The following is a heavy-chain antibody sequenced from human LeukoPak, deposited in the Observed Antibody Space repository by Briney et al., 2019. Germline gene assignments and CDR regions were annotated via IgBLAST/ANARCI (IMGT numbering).Heavy chain of an antibody. D-gene: IGHD3-3*01. J-gene: IGHJ6*03. Sequence: GGSLRLSCAASGFTFSSYWMSWVRQAPGKGLEWVANIKQDGSEKYYVDSVKGRFTNSRDNAKNSLYLQMNSLRAEDTAVYYCARAGTYYDFWSGYYNYYYYMDVWGKGTTVTVSS. CDR1: GFTFSSYW. CDR3: ARAGTYYDFWSGYYNYYYYMDV. CDR2: IKQDGSEK. V-gene: IGHV3-7*01.